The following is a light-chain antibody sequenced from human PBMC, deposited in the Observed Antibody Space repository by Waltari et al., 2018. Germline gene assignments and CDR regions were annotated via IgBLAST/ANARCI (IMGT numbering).Light chain of an antibody. CDR3: QSADSTSNYRM. CDR1: TLSYQY. V-gene: IGLV3-25*03. Sequence: SYELTQPPSVSVSPGQTARITCSGNTLSYQYTFWYQQKQGQAPVLVIYKDRERPSGIPGRFSGSSSGTLVTLTSSGVQAEDEADYYCQSADSTSNYRMFGGGTKLTVL. CDR2: KDR. J-gene: IGLJ3*02.